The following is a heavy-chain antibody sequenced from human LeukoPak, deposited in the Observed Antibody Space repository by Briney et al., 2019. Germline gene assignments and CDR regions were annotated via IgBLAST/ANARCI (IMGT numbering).Heavy chain of an antibody. J-gene: IGHJ4*02. V-gene: IGHV1-2*02. CDR3: ARELVVTAIPFDY. CDR1: GYTFTGYY. D-gene: IGHD2-21*02. Sequence: ASVKVSCKASGYTFTGYYIRWVRQAPGQGLKWMAWINPYSGGTNYAQKFQGRVTMTRDTSISTAYMELSGLRSDDTAVYYCARELVVTAIPFDYWGQGTLVTVSS. CDR2: INPYSGGT.